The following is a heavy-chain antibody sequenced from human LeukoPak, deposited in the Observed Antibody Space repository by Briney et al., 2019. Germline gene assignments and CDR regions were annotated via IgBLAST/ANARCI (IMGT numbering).Heavy chain of an antibody. CDR2: INPNSGGT. V-gene: IGHV1-2*02. Sequence: ASVKVSCKASGYTFTSYAMNWVRQAPGQGLEWMGWINPNSGGTNYAQKFQGRVTMTRDTSISTAYVELSRLRSDDTAVYYCRLLWFGELRFMDVWGKGTTVTVSS. CDR1: GYTFTSYA. D-gene: IGHD3-10*01. CDR3: RLLWFGELRFMDV. J-gene: IGHJ6*03.